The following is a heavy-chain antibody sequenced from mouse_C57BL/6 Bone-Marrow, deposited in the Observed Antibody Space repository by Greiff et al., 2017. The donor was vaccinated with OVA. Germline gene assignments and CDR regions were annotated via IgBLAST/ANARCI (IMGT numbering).Heavy chain of an antibody. J-gene: IGHJ1*03. CDR2: IYPGDGDT. V-gene: IGHV1-82*01. CDR3: GRVGYYGSSWYLDV. CDR1: GYAFSSSW. Sequence: VQLVESGPELVKPGASVKISCKASGYAFSSSWMNWVKQRPGKGLEWIGRIYPGDGDTNYNGKFKGKATLTADKSSRTAYIQLSSRTSEDSAVYDGGRVGYYGSSWYLDVWGTGTTVTVSS. D-gene: IGHD1-1*01.